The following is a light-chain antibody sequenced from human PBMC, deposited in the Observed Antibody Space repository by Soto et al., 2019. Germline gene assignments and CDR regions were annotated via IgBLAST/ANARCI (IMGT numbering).Light chain of an antibody. V-gene: IGLV2-14*01. J-gene: IGLJ1*01. Sequence: QSVLTQPASVSRSPGQSITISCTGTSSDVGGYNYVSWYQQHPGKAPKLMIYDVSNRPSGVSNRFSGSKSGNTASLTISGLQAEDEADYYCSSYTSSSTLGVFGTGTKLTVL. CDR2: DVS. CDR3: SSYTSSSTLGV. CDR1: SSDVGGYNY.